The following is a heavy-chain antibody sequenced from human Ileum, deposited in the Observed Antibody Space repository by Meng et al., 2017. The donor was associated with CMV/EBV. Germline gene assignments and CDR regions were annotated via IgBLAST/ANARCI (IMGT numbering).Heavy chain of an antibody. D-gene: IGHD6-19*01. CDR3: ARDINEQWLGFDGFDY. CDR1: GFTFSSYA. Sequence: GGSLRLSCAASGFTFSSYAMHWVRQAPGKGLEWVVVISYDGSNKYYADSVKGRFTISRDNSKNTLYLQMNSLRAEDTAVYYCARDINEQWLGFDGFDYWGQGTLVTVSS. CDR2: ISYDGSNK. V-gene: IGHV3-30-3*01. J-gene: IGHJ4*02.